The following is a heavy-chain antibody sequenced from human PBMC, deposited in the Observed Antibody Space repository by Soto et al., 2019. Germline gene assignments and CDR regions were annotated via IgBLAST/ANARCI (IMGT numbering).Heavy chain of an antibody. V-gene: IGHV3-23*01. CDR3: AKGTGGSCYGSLNY. D-gene: IGHD2-15*01. Sequence: EVQLLESGGGLVQPGESLRLSCAASGFSFSTYAMSWVHQAPGKGLEWVSSICGSGGTTYYADSVKGRFTISRNISKNTLYLQVDSLRAEDTAIYYCAKGTGGSCYGSLNYWGQGTLVTVSS. J-gene: IGHJ4*02. CDR1: GFSFSTYA. CDR2: ICGSGGTT.